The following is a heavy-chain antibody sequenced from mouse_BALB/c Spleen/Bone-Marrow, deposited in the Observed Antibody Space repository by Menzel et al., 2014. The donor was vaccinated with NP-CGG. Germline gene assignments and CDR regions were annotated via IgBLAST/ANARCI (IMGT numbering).Heavy chain of an antibody. J-gene: IGHJ1*01. V-gene: IGHV1S41*01. CDR2: IAPGSGST. CDR1: GYTFTSYW. CDR3: ARRYFDV. Sequence: DLVKPGASVKLSCTASGYTFTSYWINWIKQRPGQGLEWIGRIAPGSGSTYYNEMFKGKATLTVDTSSSTAYIQLSSLSSEDSAVYFCARRYFDVWGAGTTVTVSS.